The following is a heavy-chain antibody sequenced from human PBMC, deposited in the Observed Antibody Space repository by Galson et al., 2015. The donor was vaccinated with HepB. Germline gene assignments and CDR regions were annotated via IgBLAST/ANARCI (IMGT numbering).Heavy chain of an antibody. D-gene: IGHD3-10*01. J-gene: IGHJ3*02. Sequence: SVKVSCKASGGTFSSYPISWVRQAPGQGLEWVGRIIPIVGIAKYAQKLQGRVTMTRDTSTSTVYMELSSLRSEDTAVYYCARAGRVTMVRGVMNAFDIWGQGTMVTVSS. CDR2: IIPIVGIA. CDR3: ARAGRVTMVRGVMNAFDI. V-gene: IGHV1-69*04. CDR1: GGTFSSYP.